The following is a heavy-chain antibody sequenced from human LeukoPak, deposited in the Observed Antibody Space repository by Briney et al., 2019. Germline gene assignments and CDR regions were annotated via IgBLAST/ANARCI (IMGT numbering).Heavy chain of an antibody. J-gene: IGHJ3*02. CDR1: GFTFSSYS. CDR3: AGDSGDSSGYYDAFDI. V-gene: IGHV3-21*01. D-gene: IGHD3-22*01. Sequence: GGSLRLSCAASGFTFSSYSMNWVRQAPGKGLEWVSSISSSSSYIYYADSVKGRFTISRDNAKNSLYLQMNSLRAEDTAVYYCAGDSGDSSGYYDAFDIWGQGTMVTVSS. CDR2: ISSSSSYI.